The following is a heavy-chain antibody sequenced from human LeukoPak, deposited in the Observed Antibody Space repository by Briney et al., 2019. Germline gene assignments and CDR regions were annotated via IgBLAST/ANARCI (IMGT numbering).Heavy chain of an antibody. J-gene: IGHJ4*02. CDR2: MNPNSDNT. CDR3: ARANYYGSGKKDLDY. D-gene: IGHD3-10*01. V-gene: IGHV1-8*01. CDR1: GYTFTTYD. Sequence: ASVKVSCKASGYTFTTYDINWVRQATGRGLEWMGWMNPNSDNTGYAQKFQGRVTMTRNTSMSTAYMELNSLRSEDTAVYYCARANYYGSGKKDLDYWGQGTLVTVSS.